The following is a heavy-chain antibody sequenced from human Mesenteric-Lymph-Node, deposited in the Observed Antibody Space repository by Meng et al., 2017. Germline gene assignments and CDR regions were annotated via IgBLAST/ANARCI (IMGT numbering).Heavy chain of an antibody. D-gene: IGHD6-19*01. Sequence: QVLLQRVGRGLLSPSQPLSLTCTVSGGSVSSGGYYWTWIRQHPGKGLEWFGHIYYSGSTFYNPPLKRRVIISIDTSKNQFSLNLRSVTAADTAVYYCARVSSGWDYFDYWGQGTLVTVSS. CDR1: GGSVSSGGYY. CDR3: ARVSSGWDYFDY. J-gene: IGHJ4*02. CDR2: IYYSGST. V-gene: IGHV4-31*03.